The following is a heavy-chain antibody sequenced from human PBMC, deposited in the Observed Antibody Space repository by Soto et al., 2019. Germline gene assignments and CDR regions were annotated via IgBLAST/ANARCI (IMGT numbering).Heavy chain of an antibody. J-gene: IGHJ4*02. CDR1: GDSINSNYC. Sequence: QVQLQESGPGLVRPSGTLSLTCAVSGDSINSNYCWTWVRQPPGKGLEWIAEIYYSGGTSYNPSLKXXVXIXTDKSKNRFSLNLTSVTAADTAMYYCARDTGWGLGYWGQGTLVTVSS. V-gene: IGHV4-4*02. D-gene: IGHD6-19*01. CDR3: ARDTGWGLGY. CDR2: IYYSGGT.